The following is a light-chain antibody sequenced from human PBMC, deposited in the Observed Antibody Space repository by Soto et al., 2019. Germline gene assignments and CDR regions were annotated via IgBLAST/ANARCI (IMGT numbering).Light chain of an antibody. J-gene: IGKJ5*01. CDR3: QQYSNWPPIT. CDR2: GAS. Sequence: EIVVTQSPATLSVSPGERATLSCRASEVVTTNLAWYQQKPGQAPRLLIYGASTRAAGIPARFSGSGSGTHFTLTISSVQSEDFAVYYYQQYSNWPPITFGQGTRLEIK. CDR1: EVVTTN. V-gene: IGKV3-15*01.